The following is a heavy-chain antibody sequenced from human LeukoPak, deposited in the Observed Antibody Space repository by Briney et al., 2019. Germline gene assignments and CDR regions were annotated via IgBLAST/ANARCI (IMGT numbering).Heavy chain of an antibody. CDR3: ARVLEYYDFWSGYYTTYYFDY. D-gene: IGHD3-3*01. CDR1: GGSISSSSYY. V-gene: IGHV4-39*07. Sequence: SETLSLTCTVSGGSISSSSYYWVWIRQPPGKGLEWIGSIYYSGSTYYNPSLKSRVTISVDTSKNQFSLKLSSVTAADTAVYYCARVLEYYDFWSGYYTTYYFDYWGQGTLVTVSS. J-gene: IGHJ4*02. CDR2: IYYSGST.